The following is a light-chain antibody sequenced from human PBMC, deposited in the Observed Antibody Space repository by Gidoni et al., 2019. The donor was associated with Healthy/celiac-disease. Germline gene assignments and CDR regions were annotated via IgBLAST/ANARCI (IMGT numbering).Light chain of an antibody. CDR2: AAS. V-gene: IGKV1-9*01. CDR1: QGISSY. Sequence: DIQLTQSPSFLSASVGDRVTITCRANQGISSYLAWYQQKPGKAPKLLIYAASTLQSGVPSRFSGSGSGTEFTLTISSLQPEDFATYYCQQLNSYPPVTCGPXTKVDIK. J-gene: IGKJ3*01. CDR3: QQLNSYPPVT.